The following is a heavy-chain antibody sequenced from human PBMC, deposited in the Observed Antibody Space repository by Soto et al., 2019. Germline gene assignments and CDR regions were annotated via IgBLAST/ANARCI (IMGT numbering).Heavy chain of an antibody. CDR2: VYYNGFT. CDR1: GGSISSSNYY. D-gene: IGHD3-3*01. V-gene: IGHV4-39*01. J-gene: IGHJ5*02. Sequence: QLQLRESGPGLVKPSETLSLTCTVSGGSISSSNYYWAWIRQSPGEGLEWIGSVYYNGFTYYTPSLKRRLTISGDTYKNEFYLKLPSGIAAEPAVYYCARMVDFWSGPGELHPWGQGTLVTVSS. CDR3: ARMVDFWSGPGELHP.